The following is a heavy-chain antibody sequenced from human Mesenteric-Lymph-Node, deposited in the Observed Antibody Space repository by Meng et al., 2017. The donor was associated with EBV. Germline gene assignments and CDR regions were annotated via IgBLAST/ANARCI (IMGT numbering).Heavy chain of an antibody. CDR2: VYHSGSA. Sequence: QMQLQGAGPGLVKASETLSLACAVSGGSISSSNWWRWVRRPSGKELEWIGDVYHSGSANYNPSLKSRVTISVDKSKNQFSLNLSSVVAADTAVYYCARVGYNYVYYFDYWGQGTLVTVSS. J-gene: IGHJ4*02. V-gene: IGHV4-4*02. CDR1: GGSISSSNW. D-gene: IGHD5-18*01. CDR3: ARVGYNYVYYFDY.